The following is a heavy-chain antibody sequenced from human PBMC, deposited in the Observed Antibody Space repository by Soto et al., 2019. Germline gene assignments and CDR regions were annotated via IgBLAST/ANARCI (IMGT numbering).Heavy chain of an antibody. J-gene: IGHJ6*02. V-gene: IGHV2-5*02. CDR1: GFSLSTSGVG. Sequence: QITLKESGPTLVKPTQTLTLTCTFSGFSLSTSGVGVAWIRQPPGKALEWLALIYWEDDKRYRPSLESRLTITKDTSKIQVVLTMTNMDSVDTATYYCAYRPCSGGSCYWFSFSGMDVWGQGTTVTVSS. CDR2: IYWEDDK. D-gene: IGHD2-15*01. CDR3: AYRPCSGGSCYWFSFSGMDV.